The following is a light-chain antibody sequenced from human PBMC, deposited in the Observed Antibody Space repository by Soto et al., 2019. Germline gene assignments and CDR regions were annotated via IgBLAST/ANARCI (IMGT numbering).Light chain of an antibody. CDR1: SSDVGGYNY. J-gene: IGLJ3*02. CDR2: DVT. V-gene: IGLV2-8*01. CDR3: QAYDYSLTASV. Sequence: QSALTQPPSASGSPGQSVTISCTGTSSDVGGYNYVSWYQQHPGKAPKLMIYDVTKRPSGVPDRFSGSKSGSTASLTVSGLQAEDEADYYCQAYDYSLTASVFGGGTKLTVL.